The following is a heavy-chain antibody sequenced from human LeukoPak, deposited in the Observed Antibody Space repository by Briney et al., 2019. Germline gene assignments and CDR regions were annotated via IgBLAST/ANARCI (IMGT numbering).Heavy chain of an antibody. V-gene: IGHV4-39*07. CDR1: GGSISSSSYY. CDR2: IYYSGST. J-gene: IGHJ4*02. CDR3: ARVRSQWLAHDY. D-gene: IGHD6-19*01. Sequence: SETLSLTCTVSGGSISSSSYYWGWIRQPPGKGLEWIGSIYYSGSTYYNPSLKSRVTISVDTSKNQFSLKLSSVTAADTAVYYCARVRSQWLAHDYWGQGTLVTVSS.